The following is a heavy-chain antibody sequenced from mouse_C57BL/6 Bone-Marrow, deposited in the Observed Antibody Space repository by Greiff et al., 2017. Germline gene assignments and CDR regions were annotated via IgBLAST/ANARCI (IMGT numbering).Heavy chain of an antibody. V-gene: IGHV1-62-2*01. D-gene: IGHD2-2*01. CDR3: ARDEGRSIYCGYDAGFAY. CDR1: GYTFTEYT. J-gene: IGHJ3*01. CDR2: FYPGSGSI. Sequence: VQLQQSGAELVKPGASVKLSCKASGYTFTEYTIHWVKQRSGQGLEWIGWFYPGSGSIKYNEKFKDKATLTADKSSSTVYMELSRLTSEDSAVYFCARDEGRSIYCGYDAGFAYGGQGTRVTVSA.